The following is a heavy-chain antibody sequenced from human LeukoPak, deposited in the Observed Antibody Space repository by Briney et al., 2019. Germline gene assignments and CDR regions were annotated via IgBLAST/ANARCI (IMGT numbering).Heavy chain of an antibody. Sequence: SETLSLTCAVSGYSISSGYYWGWIRQPPGKGLEWIGSIYHSGSTYYNPSLKSRVTISVDTSKNQFSLKLSSVTAADTAVYYCARHWAGGLPDFDYRGQGTLVTVSS. V-gene: IGHV4-38-2*01. CDR3: ARHWAGGLPDFDY. J-gene: IGHJ4*02. CDR1: GYSISSGYY. D-gene: IGHD1-26*01. CDR2: IYHSGST.